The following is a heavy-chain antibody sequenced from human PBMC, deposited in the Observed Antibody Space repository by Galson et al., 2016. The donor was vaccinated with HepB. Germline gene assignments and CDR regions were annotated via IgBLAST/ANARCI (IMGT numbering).Heavy chain of an antibody. V-gene: IGHV3-30-3*02. Sequence: SLRLSCAASGFTFNTYAMHWVRQAPGRGLEWVAVISYDGSNKHYADSVEGRLTISRDNSKSTLYLQMNSLIAEDTAVYYCAKSLIVGPTMNWYFDLWGRGTLVTVSS. CDR2: ISYDGSNK. D-gene: IGHD1-26*01. CDR3: AKSLIVGPTMNWYFDL. J-gene: IGHJ2*01. CDR1: GFTFNTYA.